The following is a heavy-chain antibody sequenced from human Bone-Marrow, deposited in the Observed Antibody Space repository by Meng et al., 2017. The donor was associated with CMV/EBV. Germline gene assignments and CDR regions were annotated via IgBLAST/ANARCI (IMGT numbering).Heavy chain of an antibody. Sequence: GESLKISCAASGFTFSSYWMSWVRQAPGKGLEWVANIKQDGSEKYYVDSVKGRFIISRDNSRNFLYLQMNSLRAEDTAVYYCARAATRIAARRAAGNWFDPWGQGTLVTVSS. CDR2: IKQDGSEK. J-gene: IGHJ5*02. CDR1: GFTFSSYW. D-gene: IGHD6-6*01. V-gene: IGHV3-7*01. CDR3: ARAATRIAARRAAGNWFDP.